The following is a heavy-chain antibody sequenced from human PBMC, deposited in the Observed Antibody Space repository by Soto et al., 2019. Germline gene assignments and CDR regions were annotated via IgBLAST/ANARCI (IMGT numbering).Heavy chain of an antibody. CDR3: ARERFGGGGSRWGVLAAFDI. V-gene: IGHV3-64*01. CDR2: ISSNGGST. J-gene: IGHJ3*02. D-gene: IGHD3-16*01. CDR1: GFTFSSYA. Sequence: GGSLRLSCAASGFTFSSYAMHWVRQAPGKGLEYVSAISSNGGSTYYANSVKGRFTISRDNSKNTLYLQMGSLRAEDMAVYYCARERFGGGGSRWGVLAAFDIWGEGKMLT.